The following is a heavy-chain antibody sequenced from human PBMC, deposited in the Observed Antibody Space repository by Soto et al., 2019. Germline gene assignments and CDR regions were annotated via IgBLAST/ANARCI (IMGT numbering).Heavy chain of an antibody. CDR2: IIPIFGTA. CDR3: ASWNRKGSSRWYDYYYGMDV. CDR1: GGTFSSYA. D-gene: IGHD6-13*01. J-gene: IGHJ6*02. Sequence: SVKVSCKASGGTFSSYAISWVRQAPGQGLEWMGGIIPIFGTANYAQKFQGRVTITADESTSTAYMELSSLRSEDTAVYYCASWNRKGSSRWYDYYYGMDVWGQGTTVTVSS. V-gene: IGHV1-69*13.